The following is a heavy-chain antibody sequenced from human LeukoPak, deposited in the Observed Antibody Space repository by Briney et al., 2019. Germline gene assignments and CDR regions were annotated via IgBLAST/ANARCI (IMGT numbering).Heavy chain of an antibody. J-gene: IGHJ6*02. D-gene: IGHD6-13*01. V-gene: IGHV4-59*08. CDR1: GGSISSHY. Sequence: SETLSLTCTVSGGSISSHYWSWIRQPPGKGLEWIGYIYYSGSTNYKPSLKSRVTISVDTSKNQFSLKLSSVTAADTAVYYCARRAGYSSSWYNYYYYGMDVWGQGTTVTVSS. CDR2: IYYSGST. CDR3: ARRAGYSSSWYNYYYYGMDV.